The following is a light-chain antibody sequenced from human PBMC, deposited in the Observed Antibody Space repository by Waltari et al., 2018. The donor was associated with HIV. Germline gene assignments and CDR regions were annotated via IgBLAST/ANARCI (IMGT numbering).Light chain of an antibody. CDR2: GAS. CDR3: HQHGDSPPFT. V-gene: IGKV3-20*01. J-gene: IGKJ3*01. Sequence: EIVLTQSPGTLSLSPGESATLSCRASQSVGSAYLAWYQQKPGRAPRLLIYGASNRAAGIPDRFSGSGSGTDFTITINRLEPEDFAVYYCHQHGDSPPFTFGPGTKVDIK. CDR1: QSVGSAY.